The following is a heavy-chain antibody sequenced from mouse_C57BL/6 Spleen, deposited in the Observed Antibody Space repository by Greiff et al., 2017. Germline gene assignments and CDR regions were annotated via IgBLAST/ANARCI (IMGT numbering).Heavy chain of an antibody. Sequence: EVQLQQSGPELVKPGASVKMSCKASGYTFTDYNMHWVKQSHGKSLEWIGYINPNNGGTSYNQKFKGKATLTVNKSSSTAYMELRSLTSEDSAVYYCASYDYGDYYAMDYWGQGTSVTVSS. CDR2: INPNNGGT. D-gene: IGHD2-4*01. J-gene: IGHJ4*01. CDR3: ASYDYGDYYAMDY. V-gene: IGHV1-22*01. CDR1: GYTFTDYN.